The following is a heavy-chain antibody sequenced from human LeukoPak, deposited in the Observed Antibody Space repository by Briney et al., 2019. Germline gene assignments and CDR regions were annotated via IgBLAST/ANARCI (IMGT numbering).Heavy chain of an antibody. D-gene: IGHD3-10*01. J-gene: IGHJ6*03. CDR1: GYTFTGYY. CDR3: ARDHSGYYYGSGTSGPGYYYYMDV. Sequence: ASVKVSCKASGYTFTGYYMHWVRQAPGQGLEWMGWINPNSGGTNYAQKLQGRVTMTTDTSTSTAYMELRSLRSDDTAVYYCARDHSGYYYGSGTSGPGYYYYMDVWGKGTTVTISS. V-gene: IGHV1-2*02. CDR2: INPNSGGT.